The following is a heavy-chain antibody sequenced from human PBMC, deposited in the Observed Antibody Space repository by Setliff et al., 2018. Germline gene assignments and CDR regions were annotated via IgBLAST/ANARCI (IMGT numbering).Heavy chain of an antibody. V-gene: IGHV4-4*08. D-gene: IGHD1-1*01. CDR1: GASISDSY. J-gene: IGHJ4*02. Sequence: SETLSLTCGVSGASISDSYWSWIRQPPGKGLEWIGHILTTGSTNYNPSLKSRTAISADTSRDRFSLRLTSVTAADTAIYYCARFCGTSNCQRAPLFDYWGQGIWVTVS. CDR2: ILTTGST. CDR3: ARFCGTSNCQRAPLFDY.